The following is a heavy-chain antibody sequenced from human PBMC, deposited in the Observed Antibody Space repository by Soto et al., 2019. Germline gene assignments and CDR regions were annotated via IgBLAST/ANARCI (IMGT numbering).Heavy chain of an antibody. Sequence: SVKVSCKASGGPFSSYAISWVRQAPGQGLEWMGGIIPIFGTANYAQKFQGRVTITADESTSTAYMELRSLRSEDTAVYYCASVTLTTVVNPWTNYYFDSWGQGTLVTVSS. CDR1: GGPFSSYA. CDR2: IIPIFGTA. CDR3: ASVTLTTVVNPWTNYYFDS. J-gene: IGHJ4*02. V-gene: IGHV1-69*13. D-gene: IGHD4-17*01.